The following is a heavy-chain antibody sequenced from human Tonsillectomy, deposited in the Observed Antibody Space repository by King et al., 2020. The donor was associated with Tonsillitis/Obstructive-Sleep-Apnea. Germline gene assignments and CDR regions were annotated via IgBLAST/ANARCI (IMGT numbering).Heavy chain of an antibody. V-gene: IGHV3-30*04. Sequence: VQLVESGGGVVQPGRSLRLSCTASGFIFSNYAMHWVRQAPGKGLERVSVISYDGSNKHYADSVKGRFTISRDISKNTLFLQMNSLRPEDTAVYYCARTDYYYYYMDDWGNGTTVTVSS. CDR3: ARTDYYYYYMDD. J-gene: IGHJ6*03. CDR2: ISYDGSNK. CDR1: GFIFSNYA.